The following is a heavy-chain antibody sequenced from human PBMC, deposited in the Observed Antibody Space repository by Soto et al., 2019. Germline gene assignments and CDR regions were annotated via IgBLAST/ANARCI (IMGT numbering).Heavy chain of an antibody. V-gene: IGHV6-1*01. Sequence: PSQTLSLTCVISGDSVSTNNAAWNWIRQSPSRGLEWLGRTSYRSKWYNDYAVSVKSRIVVNADTSKNQFSLQLYSVTPEDTAVFYCARGGRSGGYSSPIPYALDVGGQGTTVTVSS. CDR1: GDSVSTNNAA. CDR3: ARGGRSGGYSSPIPYALDV. J-gene: IGHJ6*02. CDR2: TSYRSKWYN. D-gene: IGHD6-13*01.